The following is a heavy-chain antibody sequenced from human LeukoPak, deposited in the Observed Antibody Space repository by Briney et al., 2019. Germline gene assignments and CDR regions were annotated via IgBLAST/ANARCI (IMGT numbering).Heavy chain of an antibody. CDR3: ARHLLTVVTLEEIFDY. CDR1: GGSISSSSYY. CDR2: IYYSGST. J-gene: IGHJ4*02. D-gene: IGHD4-23*01. V-gene: IGHV4-39*01. Sequence: PSETLSLTCTVSGGSISSSSYYWGWIRQPPGKGLEWFGSIYYSGSTYYNPSLKSRVTISVDTSKNQFSLKLSSVTAADTAVYYCARHLLTVVTLEEIFDYWGQGTLVTVSS.